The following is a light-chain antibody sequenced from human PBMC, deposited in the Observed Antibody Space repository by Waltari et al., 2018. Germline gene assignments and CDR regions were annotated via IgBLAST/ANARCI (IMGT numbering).Light chain of an antibody. CDR2: DVN. J-gene: IGLJ3*02. Sequence: QSALTQPRSVSGSPGQSVTISCTGTSSDFGGYNYVSWYQQHPGKAPQLMIYDVNRRPSGVPDRFSGSKSGNTASLTISGLQAEDDADYYCCSYAGSALRVFGGGTKLTVL. V-gene: IGLV2-11*01. CDR1: SSDFGGYNY. CDR3: CSYAGSALRV.